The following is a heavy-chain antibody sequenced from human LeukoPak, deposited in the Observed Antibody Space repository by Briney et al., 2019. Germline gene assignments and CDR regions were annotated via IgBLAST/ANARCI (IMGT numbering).Heavy chain of an antibody. V-gene: IGHV3-7*01. J-gene: IGHJ4*02. CDR3: ASGRQLGY. Sequence: PGGSLRLSFAASGFTFSNYWMSWFRQAPGKGLEWVANIKEDGSEKYYVDSVKGRFTISRDNARNSLYLQMNSLRAEDTAVYYCASGRQLGYWGQGTLVTVSS. CDR1: GFTFSNYW. CDR2: IKEDGSEK. D-gene: IGHD6-13*01.